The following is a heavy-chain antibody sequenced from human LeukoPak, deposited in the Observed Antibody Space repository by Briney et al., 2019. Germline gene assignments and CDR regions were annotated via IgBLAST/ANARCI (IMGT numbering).Heavy chain of an antibody. J-gene: IGHJ6*03. V-gene: IGHV3-48*01. D-gene: IGHD5-18*01. CDR3: ARDLKGYSYGYVYYYYYMDV. CDR2: ISISSSTI. CDR1: GFTFSSYS. Sequence: GGSLRLSCAASGFTFSSYSMNWVRQAPGKGLEWVSYISISSSTIYYADSVKGRFTISRDNAKNSLYLQMNSLRAEDTAVYYCARDLKGYSYGYVYYYYYMDVWGKGTTVTVSS.